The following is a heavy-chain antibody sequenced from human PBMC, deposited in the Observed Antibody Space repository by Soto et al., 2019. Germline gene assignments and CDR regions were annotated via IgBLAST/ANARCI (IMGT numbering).Heavy chain of an antibody. CDR1: GVSISSRGFY. Sequence: QVQLQESGPGLVKSSQTLSLTCTVSGVSISSRGFYWSWFRQRPGKGLEWIGYIYSSGSTHYHPSLNSRLPISLDTSRNHLSLTLTSVTAADTAVYYCAARGGGEGWFDPWGQGTLVTVSS. CDR2: IYSSGST. J-gene: IGHJ5*02. CDR3: AARGGGEGWFDP. V-gene: IGHV4-31*03. D-gene: IGHD3-16*01.